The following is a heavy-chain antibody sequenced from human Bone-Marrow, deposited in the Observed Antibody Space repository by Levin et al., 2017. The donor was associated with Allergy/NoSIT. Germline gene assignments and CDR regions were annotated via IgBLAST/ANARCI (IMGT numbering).Heavy chain of an antibody. J-gene: IGHJ4*02. CDR2: VSGSGGRT. Sequence: GGSLRLSCAASGFTFSSYAMSWVRQAPGKGLEWVSAVSGSGGRTNYADSVKGRFTISRDNSKNTLYLQMNSLRAEDTAVYYCAKDSDSDFGDDYFDYWGQGTLVTVSS. CDR1: GFTFSSYA. V-gene: IGHV3-23*01. D-gene: IGHD4-17*01. CDR3: AKDSDSDFGDDYFDY.